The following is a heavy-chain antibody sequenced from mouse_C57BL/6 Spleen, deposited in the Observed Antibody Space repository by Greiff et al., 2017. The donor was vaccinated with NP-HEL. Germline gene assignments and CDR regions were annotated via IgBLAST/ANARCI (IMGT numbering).Heavy chain of an antibody. CDR2: IHPNSGST. Sequence: VQLQQPGAELVKPGASVKLSCKASGYTFTSYWMHWVKQRPGQGLEWIGMIHPNSGSTNYNEKFKSKATLTVDKSSSTAYMQLRSLTSEDAAVYYGARADYTWFAYWGQGTLVTVSA. J-gene: IGHJ3*01. CDR3: ARADYTWFAY. D-gene: IGHD2-4*01. V-gene: IGHV1-64*01. CDR1: GYTFTSYW.